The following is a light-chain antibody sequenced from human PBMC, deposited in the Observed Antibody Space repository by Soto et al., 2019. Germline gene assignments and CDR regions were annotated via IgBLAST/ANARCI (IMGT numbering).Light chain of an antibody. Sequence: DIVMTQSPDSLAVSLGERATINCKSSQSVLYSSNNKDYLTWYQQKPGQRPKLLIYWASTRESGVPDRFSGSGSGTDFNLTISSLQAEDVAVYYCQHYYSSPYTFGQGTKLEIK. CDR1: QSVLYSSNNKDY. V-gene: IGKV4-1*01. J-gene: IGKJ2*01. CDR3: QHYYSSPYT. CDR2: WAS.